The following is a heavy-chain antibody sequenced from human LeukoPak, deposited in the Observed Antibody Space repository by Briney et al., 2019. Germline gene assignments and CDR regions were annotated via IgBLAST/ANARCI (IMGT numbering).Heavy chain of an antibody. CDR1: GYTFTGYD. D-gene: IGHD3-10*01. J-gene: IGHJ5*02. CDR3: ARGRRGSGSAERFDP. V-gene: IGHV1-8*01. Sequence: ASVKVSCKASGYTFTGYDINWVRQATGQGLEWMGWMNPNSGNTGYAQKFQGRVTMTRNTSISTAYMELSSLRSEDTAVYYCARGRRGSGSAERFDPWAREPWSPSPQ. CDR2: MNPNSGNT.